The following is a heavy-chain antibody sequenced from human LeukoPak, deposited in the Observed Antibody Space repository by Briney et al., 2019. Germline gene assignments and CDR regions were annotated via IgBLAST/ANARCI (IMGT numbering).Heavy chain of an antibody. J-gene: IGHJ4*02. D-gene: IGHD2-15*01. Sequence: GGSLRLSCAASGFTFSSYSMNWVRQPPGKGLEWVSSISSSSSYMYYADSVKGRFTISRDNAKNSLYLQMNSLRAEDTAVYYCARAGGGGLGYFDYWGQGTLVTVSS. V-gene: IGHV3-21*01. CDR1: GFTFSSYS. CDR2: ISSSSSYM. CDR3: ARAGGGGLGYFDY.